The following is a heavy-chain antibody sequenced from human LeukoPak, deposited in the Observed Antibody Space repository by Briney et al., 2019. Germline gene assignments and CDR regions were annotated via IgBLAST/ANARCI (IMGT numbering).Heavy chain of an antibody. CDR1: GFTFSSYG. V-gene: IGHV3-21*01. CDR2: ITSTGSYT. J-gene: IGHJ4*02. Sequence: PGRSLRLSCAASGFTFSSYGMHWVRQAPGKGLEWVSSITSTGSYTFYADSVKGRFTISRDNAKNTLYLQMNSLRAEDTAVYYCARDSGARIDSSGYTFDYWGQGTLVTVSS. CDR3: ARDSGARIDSSGYTFDY. D-gene: IGHD3-22*01.